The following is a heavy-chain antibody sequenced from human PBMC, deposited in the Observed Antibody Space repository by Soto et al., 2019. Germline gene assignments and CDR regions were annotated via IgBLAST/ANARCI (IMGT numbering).Heavy chain of an antibody. V-gene: IGHV3-11*01. J-gene: IGHJ5*02. D-gene: IGHD2-2*02. CDR2: ISSSGSTI. CDR3: ARGIVGYCDRISCYIWFDP. CDR1: GFTFSDYY. Sequence: QVQLVESGGGLVKPGGSLRLSCAASGFTFSDYYMSWILQAPGKGLEWVSYISSSGSTIYYAASVKGRFTISRDNAKYSLDLQMNSLRAEDTAVYYCARGIVGYCDRISCYIWFDPWGQGTLVTVSS.